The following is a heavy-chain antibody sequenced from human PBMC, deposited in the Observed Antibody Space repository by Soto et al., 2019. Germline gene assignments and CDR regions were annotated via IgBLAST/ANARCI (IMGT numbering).Heavy chain of an antibody. CDR2: MSQRGST. D-gene: IGHD3-16*01. CDR1: GDCISSYY. Sequence: SETLSLTCTVSGDCISSYYWHWIRQPPGKGLEWIGSMSQRGSTNYNPSLKSRVTISIDTSKNQFSLKLNSVTAADTAVYYCARRLREYRGVDLGNWLAPWAQGTLLPVSS. J-gene: IGHJ5*02. CDR3: ARRLREYRGVDLGNWLAP. V-gene: IGHV4-59*12.